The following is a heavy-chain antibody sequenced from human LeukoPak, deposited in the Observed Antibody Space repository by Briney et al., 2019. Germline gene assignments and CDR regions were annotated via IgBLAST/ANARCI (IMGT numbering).Heavy chain of an antibody. CDR1: GGSISSGGYY. Sequence: PSETLSLTCTVSGGSISSGGYYWSWIRQHPGKGLEWIGYIYYSGSTYYNPSLKSRVTISVDTSKNQFSLKLSSVTAADTAVYYCARDLRGYSYGTGYYYGVDVWGQGTTVTVSS. J-gene: IGHJ6*02. V-gene: IGHV4-31*03. D-gene: IGHD5-18*01. CDR3: ARDLRGYSYGTGYYYGVDV. CDR2: IYYSGST.